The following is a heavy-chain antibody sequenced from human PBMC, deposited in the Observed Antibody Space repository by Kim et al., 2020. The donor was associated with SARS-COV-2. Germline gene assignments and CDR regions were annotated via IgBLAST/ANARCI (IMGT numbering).Heavy chain of an antibody. CDR3: ARELPYCSSTSCSDWFDP. J-gene: IGHJ5*02. V-gene: IGHV4-4*07. CDR2: IYTSGST. Sequence: SETLSLTCTVSGGSISSYYWSWIRQPAGKGLEWIGRIYTSGSTNYNPSLKSRVTMSVDTSKNQFSLKLSSVTAADTAVYYCARELPYCSSTSCSDWFDPWGQGTLVTVSS. CDR1: GGSISSYY. D-gene: IGHD2-2*01.